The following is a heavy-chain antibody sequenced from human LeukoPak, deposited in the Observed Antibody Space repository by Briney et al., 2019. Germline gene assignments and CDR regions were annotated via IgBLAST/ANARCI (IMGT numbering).Heavy chain of an antibody. Sequence: SETLSLTCTVSGGSISSYYWSWIRQPPGKGLEWIGEINHSGSTNYNPSLKSRVTISVDTSKNQFSLKLSSVTAADTAVYYCARGLLGHSWGQGTLVTVSS. V-gene: IGHV4-34*01. CDR2: INHSGST. CDR1: GGSISSYY. CDR3: ARGLLGHS. J-gene: IGHJ4*02.